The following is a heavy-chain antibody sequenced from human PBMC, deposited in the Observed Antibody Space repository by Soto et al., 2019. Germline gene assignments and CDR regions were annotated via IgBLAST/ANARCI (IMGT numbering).Heavy chain of an antibody. CDR2: IYASGTT. Sequence: SETLSLTCTVSGASISNYYWSWIRQPAGKGLECLGRIYASGTTTYNPSLRSRVTMSVDTSKNQFSLNLNAVTAADTAVYYCARESRSELGTVEYWGQGTLVTVSS. J-gene: IGHJ4*02. V-gene: IGHV4-4*07. CDR1: GASISNYY. D-gene: IGHD1-1*01. CDR3: ARESRSELGTVEY.